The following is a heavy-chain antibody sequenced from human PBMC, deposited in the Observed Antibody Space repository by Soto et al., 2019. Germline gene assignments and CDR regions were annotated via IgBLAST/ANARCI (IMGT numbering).Heavy chain of an antibody. V-gene: IGHV4-59*01. D-gene: IGHD3-22*01. J-gene: IGHJ4*02. Sequence: SETLSLTCTVSDGSISNFYWSWIRQPPGKGLEWIGYIPSTGTPNSNPSLTSRVSISVDTSKNQCSLNLTSVTAADTAVYYCARAPMVLTRSCFGSWDQRPPVTVSS. CDR2: IPSTGTP. CDR1: DGSISNFY. CDR3: ARAPMVLTRSCFGS.